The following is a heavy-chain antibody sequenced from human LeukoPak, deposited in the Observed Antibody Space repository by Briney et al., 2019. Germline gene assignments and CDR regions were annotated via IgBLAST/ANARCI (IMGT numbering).Heavy chain of an antibody. CDR1: GFTFSTYA. Sequence: SGGSLRLSCAASGFTFSTYAMTWVRQAPGKGLEWVSAITGGGGTTYDADSVKGRFTISRDNSKNTLYLQMNSLRAEDTAVYYCANLDGFDFWGQGTMVTVSS. J-gene: IGHJ3*01. V-gene: IGHV3-23*01. CDR2: ITGGGGTT. CDR3: ANLDGFDF.